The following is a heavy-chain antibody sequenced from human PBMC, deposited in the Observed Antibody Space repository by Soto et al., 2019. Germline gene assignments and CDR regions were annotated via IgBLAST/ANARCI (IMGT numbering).Heavy chain of an antibody. J-gene: IGHJ4*02. Sequence: EVQRVESGGDLVKPGGALIVSCAASGFTFSNTWMTWVRQPPGKGLEWFGLVKSRADAVTANYAAPVKDRFIISRDDSKNTVYLQMNTLKPEDTAVYYCATHYGGPYSWVQGTLVTVSS. CDR2: VKSRADAVTA. V-gene: IGHV3-15*01. D-gene: IGHD4-17*01. CDR3: ATHYGGPYS. CDR1: GFTFSNTW.